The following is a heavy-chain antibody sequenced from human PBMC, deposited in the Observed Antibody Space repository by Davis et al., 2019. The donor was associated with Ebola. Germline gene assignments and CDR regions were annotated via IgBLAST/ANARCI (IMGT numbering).Heavy chain of an antibody. CDR1: GGSIRAYY. Sequence: SETLSLTCSVSGGSIRAYYWNWLRQTPGKGLEWIGHIFYIGTTQYNPSLKNRVTISVDTSKKQFSLRVTSVTAADTAVYYCARHTAPIYGIDVWGQGTTVTVSS. V-gene: IGHV4-59*08. CDR2: IFYIGTT. CDR3: ARHTAPIYGIDV. J-gene: IGHJ6*02. D-gene: IGHD5-18*01.